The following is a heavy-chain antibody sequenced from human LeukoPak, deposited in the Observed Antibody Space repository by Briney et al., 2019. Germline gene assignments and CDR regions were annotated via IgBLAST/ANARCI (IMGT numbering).Heavy chain of an antibody. CDR3: AKHLTAHGSGWLDY. D-gene: IGHD6-19*01. V-gene: IGHV3-23*01. CDR2: ISDSGGST. Sequence: GGSLRLSCAASGFTFSSYAMSWVRQAPGKGLEWVSGISDSGGSTYYADSVKGRFTVSRDNYKNTLWLQMNSLRAEDTAVYHCAKHLTAHGSGWLDYWGQGTLVTVSS. J-gene: IGHJ4*02. CDR1: GFTFSSYA.